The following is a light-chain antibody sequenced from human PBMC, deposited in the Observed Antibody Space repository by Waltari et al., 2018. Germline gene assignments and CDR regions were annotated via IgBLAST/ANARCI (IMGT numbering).Light chain of an antibody. CDR1: SSAVGASNF. CDR3: KSYTNSNTYV. J-gene: IGLJ1*01. Sequence: QYALTQPASVSGSPGQSITISCAGTSSAVGASNFVSWYQQHAGKAPKVMIYGFSNRPSGVSNRFSGSKSGNTASLTISGLQAEDEADYYCKSYTNSNTYVFGTGTKVTVL. V-gene: IGLV2-14*03. CDR2: GFS.